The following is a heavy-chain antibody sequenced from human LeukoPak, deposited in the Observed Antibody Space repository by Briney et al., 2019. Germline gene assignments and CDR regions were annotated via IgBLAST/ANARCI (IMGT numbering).Heavy chain of an antibody. Sequence: KPSETLSLTCTVSGGSISSYYWSWIRQPAGKGLEWIGRIYTSGSTNYNPSLKSRVTMSVDTSRNQFSLKLSSVTAADTAVYYCARDCKETPYSSSRAAYYYMDVWGKGTTVTVSS. D-gene: IGHD6-6*01. CDR2: IYTSGST. J-gene: IGHJ6*03. CDR3: ARDCKETPYSSSRAAYYYMDV. V-gene: IGHV4-4*07. CDR1: GGSISSYY.